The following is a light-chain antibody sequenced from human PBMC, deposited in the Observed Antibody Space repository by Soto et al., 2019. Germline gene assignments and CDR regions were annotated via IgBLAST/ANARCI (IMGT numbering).Light chain of an antibody. J-gene: IGKJ4*01. CDR3: QLYNNWPLT. CDR1: QSVNNN. CDR2: GAS. Sequence: EIVMTQSPATLSVSPGERATLSCRASQSVNNNLAWYQQKPGQAPRLLIYGASARATGIAARFSGSGSGTEFTLTISSLQSEDFAVYYCQLYNNWPLTFGGGTKVEIK. V-gene: IGKV3-15*01.